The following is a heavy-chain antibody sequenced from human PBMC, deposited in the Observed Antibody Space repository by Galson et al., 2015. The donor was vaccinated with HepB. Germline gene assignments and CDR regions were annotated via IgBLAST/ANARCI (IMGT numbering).Heavy chain of an antibody. CDR1: GDSVSSNSAA. V-gene: IGHV6-1*01. CDR2: TYYRSKWYN. Sequence: CAISGDSVSSNSAAWNWIRQSPSRGLEWLGRTYYRSKWYNDYAVSVKSRITINPDTSKNQFSLQLNSVTPEDTAVYYCARSALEYSSSWYFDYWGQGTLVTVSS. J-gene: IGHJ4*02. D-gene: IGHD6-13*01. CDR3: ARSALEYSSSWYFDY.